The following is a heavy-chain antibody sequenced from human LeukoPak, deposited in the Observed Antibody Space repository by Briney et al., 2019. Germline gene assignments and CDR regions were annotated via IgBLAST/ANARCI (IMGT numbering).Heavy chain of an antibody. J-gene: IGHJ6*02. CDR2: IIPIFGTA. CDR3: ARDDWNDHYGMDV. V-gene: IGHV1-69*05. CDR1: GGTFSIYA. D-gene: IGHD1-1*01. Sequence: GSSVTVSCKASGGTFSIYAISWVRQAPGQGLEWMGGIIPIFGTANYAQKFQGRVTITTDESTSTAYMELSSLRSEDTAVYYCARDDWNDHYGMDVWGQGTTVTVSS.